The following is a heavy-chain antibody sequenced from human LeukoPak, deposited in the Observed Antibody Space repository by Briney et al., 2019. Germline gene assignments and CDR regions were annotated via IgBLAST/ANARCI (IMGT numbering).Heavy chain of an antibody. CDR3: ARQENYYDRSGYGETHYYFDY. D-gene: IGHD3-22*01. V-gene: IGHV5-51*01. CDR1: GYSFTSYW. J-gene: IGHJ4*02. CDR2: IYPGDSDT. Sequence: GESLKISCKGSGYSFTSYWIGWVRQMPGKGLEWMGIIYPGDSDTRYSPSFQGQVTISPDKSISTAYVQWRSLKASDTAMYYCARQENYYDRSGYGETHYYFDYWGQGTLVTVSS.